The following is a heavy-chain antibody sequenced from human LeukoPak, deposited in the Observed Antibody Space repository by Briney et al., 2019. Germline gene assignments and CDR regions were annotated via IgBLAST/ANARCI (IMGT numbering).Heavy chain of an antibody. CDR3: ARGFGITIFGVVIPGGYWFDP. D-gene: IGHD3-3*01. CDR2: INPNSGGT. CDR1: GGTFSSYA. V-gene: IGHV1-2*02. Sequence: EASVKVSCKASGGTFSSYAISWVRQAPGQGLEWMGWINPNSGGTNYAQKFQGRVTMTRDTSISTAYMELSRLRSDDTAVYYCARGFGITIFGVVIPGGYWFDPWGQGTLVTVSS. J-gene: IGHJ5*02.